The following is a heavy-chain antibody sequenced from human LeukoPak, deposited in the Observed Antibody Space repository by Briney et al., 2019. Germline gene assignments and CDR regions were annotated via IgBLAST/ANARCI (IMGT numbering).Heavy chain of an antibody. CDR1: GGSISSYP. J-gene: IGHJ4*02. CDR2: IYYSGST. CDR3: ARIMVRGVIGY. Sequence: SETLSLTCTVSGGSISSYPISSYAWSWIRQPPGRGLEWIGYIYYSGSTTYNPSLKSRLTISLDTSKNPFSLTLSSVTAADTAVYYCARIMVRGVIGYWGQGTLVTVSS. V-gene: IGHV4-59*08. D-gene: IGHD3-10*01.